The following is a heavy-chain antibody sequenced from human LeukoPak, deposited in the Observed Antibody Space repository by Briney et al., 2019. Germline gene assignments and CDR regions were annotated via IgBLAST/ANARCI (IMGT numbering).Heavy chain of an antibody. V-gene: IGHV4-39*07. D-gene: IGHD3-10*01. Sequence: SETLSLTCTVSGGSISSSSYYWGWIRQPPGKGLEWIGSIYYSGSTYYNPSLKSRVTISVNTSKNQFSQKLSSVTAADTAVYYCARVDVAGFDDAFDIWGQGTMVTVSS. J-gene: IGHJ3*02. CDR3: ARVDVAGFDDAFDI. CDR2: IYYSGST. CDR1: GGSISSSSYY.